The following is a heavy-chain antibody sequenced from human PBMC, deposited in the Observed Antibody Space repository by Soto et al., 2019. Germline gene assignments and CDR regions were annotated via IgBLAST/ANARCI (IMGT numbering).Heavy chain of an antibody. J-gene: IGHJ6*02. CDR2: ISSSSRTI. CDR3: ARDIGCSGGRCYDYGMDV. CDR1: GFTFSGYS. V-gene: IGHV3-48*02. D-gene: IGHD2-15*01. Sequence: EVQLVESGGGLVQPGGSLRLSCAASGFTFSGYSMNRVRHAPGKGLEWVSYISSSSRTIYYADSVKGRFTISRDNANNSLYLQMNSLRDEDMAVYYCARDIGCSGGRCYDYGMDVWGQGTTVTVSS.